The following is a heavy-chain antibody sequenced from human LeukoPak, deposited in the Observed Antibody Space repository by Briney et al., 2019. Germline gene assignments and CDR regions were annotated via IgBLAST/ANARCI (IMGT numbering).Heavy chain of an antibody. D-gene: IGHD3-9*01. CDR1: GGTFSSYA. CDR3: ATDMKNYDILTGYYGSFDY. J-gene: IGHJ4*02. CDR2: IIPIFGTA. V-gene: IGHV1-69*06. Sequence: GASVKVSCKASGGTFSSYAISWVRQAPGQGLEWMGGIIPIFGTANYAQKFQGRVTITADTSTDTAYMELSSLRSEDTAVYYCATDMKNYDILTGYYGSFDYWGQGTLVTVSS.